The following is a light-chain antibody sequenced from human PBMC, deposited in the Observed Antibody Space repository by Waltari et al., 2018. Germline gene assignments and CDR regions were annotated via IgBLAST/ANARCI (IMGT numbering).Light chain of an antibody. CDR1: QSVSSNY. Sequence: FVLTQSPGTLSLSPAERVTLSCRASQSVSSNYLAWYQQKPCQAPRLLIYDASNRATGIADRFSGSGSGTDFTLTISRLEPEDVAVYYCQQYGRSPWTFGQGTKVEIK. V-gene: IGKV3-20*01. CDR2: DAS. J-gene: IGKJ1*01. CDR3: QQYGRSPWT.